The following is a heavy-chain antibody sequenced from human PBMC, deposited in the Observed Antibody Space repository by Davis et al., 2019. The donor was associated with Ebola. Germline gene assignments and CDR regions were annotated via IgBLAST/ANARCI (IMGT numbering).Heavy chain of an antibody. CDR1: GYSFTNYW. CDR3: ARPMTTAIDY. V-gene: IGHV5-51*01. CDR2: IYPGDSVT. Sequence: GESLKISCKGSGYSFTNYWIGWVRQTPGKGLEWMGIIYPGDSVTRYSPTFQGQVTMSADKSISTAYLQWSSLKASDTAMYYCARPMTTAIDYWGQGTLVTVSS. D-gene: IGHD4-17*01. J-gene: IGHJ4*02.